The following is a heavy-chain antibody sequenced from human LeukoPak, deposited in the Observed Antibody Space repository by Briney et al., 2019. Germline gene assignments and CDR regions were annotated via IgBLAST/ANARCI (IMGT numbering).Heavy chain of an antibody. CDR1: GGSFTDYY. CDR2: VNHSGTT. V-gene: IGHV4-34*01. J-gene: IGHJ5*02. D-gene: IGHD5-12*01. CDR3: ARAYNGYDYP. Sequence: SETLSLTCPVYGGSFTDYYWSWIRQTPGKGLEWIGEVNHSGTTNYNPSLKSRVTISVDTSKNQFSLKVTSVTAADTALYYCARAYNGYDYPWGQGTLVTVSS.